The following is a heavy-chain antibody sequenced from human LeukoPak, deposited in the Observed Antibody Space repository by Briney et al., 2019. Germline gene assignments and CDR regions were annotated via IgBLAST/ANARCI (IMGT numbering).Heavy chain of an antibody. Sequence: GGSLRLSCAASGFTFSNYAMHWLRQTPGTGLEWVAVISYDGSKKWYADSVKGRFTISRHNSKNTLYLQMNSLRAEDTAAYYCARNLGVARGSWYYFDYWGQGTLVTVSS. CDR2: ISYDGSKK. CDR1: GFTFSNYA. V-gene: IGHV3-30*14. CDR3: ARNLGVARGSWYYFDY. J-gene: IGHJ4*02. D-gene: IGHD6-13*01.